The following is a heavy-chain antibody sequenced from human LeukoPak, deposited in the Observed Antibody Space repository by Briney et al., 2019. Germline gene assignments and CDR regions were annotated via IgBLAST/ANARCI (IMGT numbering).Heavy chain of an antibody. V-gene: IGHV3-21*01. CDR1: GFTFSNYN. CDR2: ITRSGTYI. D-gene: IGHD1-26*01. J-gene: IGHJ6*03. Sequence: GGSLRLSYAASGFTFSNYNMNWVRQAPGKAMEWVSSITRSGTYIFYADSVKGRFTISRDNSKNSLYLQMDSLGPEDTAVYYCARDPYSGSYGNEYYYYMDVWGKGTTVTISS. CDR3: ARDPYSGSYGNEYYYYMDV.